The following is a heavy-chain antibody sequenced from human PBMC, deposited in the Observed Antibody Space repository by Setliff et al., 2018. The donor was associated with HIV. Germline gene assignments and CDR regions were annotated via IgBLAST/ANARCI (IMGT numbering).Heavy chain of an antibody. J-gene: IGHJ4*02. CDR2: INPSGGST. CDR1: GYTFTNYY. D-gene: IGHD1-26*01. Sequence: ASVKVSCKASGYTFTNYYMHWVRQAPGQGLEWMGIINPSGGSTSYAQKFQGRVTMTRDTSTSTAYMELSSLRFEDTAVYYCAEGAGSYFDYWGQGTPVTVSS. CDR3: AEGAGSYFDY. V-gene: IGHV1-46*01.